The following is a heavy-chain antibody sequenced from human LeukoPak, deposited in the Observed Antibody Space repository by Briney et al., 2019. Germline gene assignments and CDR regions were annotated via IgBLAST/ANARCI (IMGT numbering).Heavy chain of an antibody. CDR1: GFGISGFA. V-gene: IGHV3-23*01. Sequence: GGSLRLSCAASGFGISGFAMTWVRQAPGKGLEWVSSIGSDEKTHYSESARGRFAISRDNLQHMVFLEMNTLRAEDTAVYYCARDLHYYVAMDVRGQGTTVTVSS. J-gene: IGHJ6*02. CDR3: ARDLHYYVAMDV. D-gene: IGHD3-10*02. CDR2: IGSDEKT.